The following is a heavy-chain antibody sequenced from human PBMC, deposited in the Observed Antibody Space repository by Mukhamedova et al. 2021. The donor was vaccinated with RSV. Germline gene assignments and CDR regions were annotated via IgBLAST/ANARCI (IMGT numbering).Heavy chain of an antibody. V-gene: IGHV3-15*01. CDR2: GTT. Sequence: GTTDYAAPVKGRFTISRDDSKSTVYLQMNSLKTEDTAVNYCNWNLDFYYRMDVWGQGTTVTVSS. J-gene: IGHJ6*02. D-gene: IGHD1-7*01. CDR3: NWNLDFYYRMDV.